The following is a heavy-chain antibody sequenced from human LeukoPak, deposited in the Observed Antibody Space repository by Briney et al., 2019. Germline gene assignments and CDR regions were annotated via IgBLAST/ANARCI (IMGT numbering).Heavy chain of an antibody. CDR2: INHSGST. CDR3: ARTREEGGYYYHNAFDI. J-gene: IGHJ3*02. D-gene: IGHD3-22*01. CDR1: GGSFSGYY. V-gene: IGHV4-34*01. Sequence: SETLSLTCAVYGGSFSGYYWSWIRQPPGKGLEWIGEINHSGSTNYNPSLTSRVTISVDTSKNQFSLKLSSVTAADTAVYYCARTREEGGYYYHNAFDIWGQGTMVTVSS.